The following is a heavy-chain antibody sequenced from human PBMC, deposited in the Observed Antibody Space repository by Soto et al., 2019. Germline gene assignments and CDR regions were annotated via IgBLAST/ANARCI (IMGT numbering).Heavy chain of an antibody. D-gene: IGHD2-21*01. Sequence: ASVKVSCKASGYTFTSYGISWVRQAPGQGLEWMGWISAYNGNTNYAQKLQGRVTMTTDTSTSTAYMELRSLRSDDTAVYYCARDHEDIVVVIASDPFDFWGQGILVTVSS. CDR3: ARDHEDIVVVIASDPFDF. CDR1: GYTFTSYG. V-gene: IGHV1-18*01. CDR2: ISAYNGNT. J-gene: IGHJ4*02.